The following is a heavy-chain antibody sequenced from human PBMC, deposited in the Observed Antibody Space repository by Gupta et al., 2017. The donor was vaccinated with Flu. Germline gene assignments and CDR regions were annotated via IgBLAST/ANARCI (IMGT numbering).Heavy chain of an antibody. Sequence: EVQLLESGGGLVQPGGSLRLSCAASGFTFSSYAMSWVRQAPGKGLEWVSDISGSGAGTYYADSVKGRFTISRDNSKNTVYLQMNSLRAEDTAIYYCAKGPGSNGYYVYSFDSWGQGTLVTVSS. CDR1: GFTFSSYA. CDR3: AKGPGSNGYYVYSFDS. CDR2: ISGSGAGT. V-gene: IGHV3-23*01. D-gene: IGHD3-22*01. J-gene: IGHJ4*02.